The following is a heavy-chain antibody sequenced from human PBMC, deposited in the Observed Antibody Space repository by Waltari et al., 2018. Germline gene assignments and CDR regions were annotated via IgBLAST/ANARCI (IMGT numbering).Heavy chain of an antibody. CDR2: IYHSGST. D-gene: IGHD2-15*01. V-gene: IGHV4-30-2*01. CDR1: GDSISSGGYS. CDR3: ARDRGGGSYHFDY. Sequence: QLQLQESGSGLVKPSQTLSLTCAVSGDSISSGGYSWSWIRQPPGKGLEWIGYIYHSGSTYYNPSLKSRVTISVDRSKNQFSLKLSSVTAADTAVYYCARDRGGGSYHFDYWGQGTLVTVSS. J-gene: IGHJ4*02.